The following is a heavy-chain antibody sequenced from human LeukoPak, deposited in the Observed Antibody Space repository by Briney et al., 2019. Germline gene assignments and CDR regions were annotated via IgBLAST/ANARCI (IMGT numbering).Heavy chain of an antibody. CDR3: ARDRSEGGWPNAFDI. CDR2: IIPIFGTS. D-gene: IGHD1-26*01. Sequence: SVKVSCKASGGTFSSYAINWVRQAPGQGLEWMGGIIPIFGTSHYAQKFQGRVTITTDESTSTDYMELRSLRYEDTAVYYCARDRSEGGWPNAFDIWGQGTMVTVSS. CDR1: GGTFSSYA. J-gene: IGHJ3*02. V-gene: IGHV1-69*05.